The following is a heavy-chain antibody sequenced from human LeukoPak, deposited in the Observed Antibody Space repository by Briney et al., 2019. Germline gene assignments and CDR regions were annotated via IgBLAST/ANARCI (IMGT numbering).Heavy chain of an antibody. Sequence: GGSLRLSCAASGFTFSSYAMSWVRQAPGKGLEWVSAISGSGGSTYYADSVKGRFTISRDNSKNTLYLQMNSLRAEDTAVYYCAKMTLPGIAVAGTALLGYWGQGTLVTVSS. V-gene: IGHV3-23*01. CDR3: AKMTLPGIAVAGTALLGY. D-gene: IGHD6-19*01. CDR1: GFTFSSYA. J-gene: IGHJ4*02. CDR2: ISGSGGST.